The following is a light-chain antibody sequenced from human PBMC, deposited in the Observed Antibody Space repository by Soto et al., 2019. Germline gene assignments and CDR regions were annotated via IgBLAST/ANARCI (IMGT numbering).Light chain of an antibody. J-gene: IGLJ1*01. V-gene: IGLV2-14*01. Sequence: QSALTQPASVSGSPGQAITISGTGTSSDVGGYNYVSWYQQHPGKAPKLMIYDVSNRPSGVSNRFSGSKSGNTASLTISGLPAEDEADYYCSSYTSSSTSDVFGTGTKVTVL. CDR3: SSYTSSSTSDV. CDR1: SSDVGGYNY. CDR2: DVS.